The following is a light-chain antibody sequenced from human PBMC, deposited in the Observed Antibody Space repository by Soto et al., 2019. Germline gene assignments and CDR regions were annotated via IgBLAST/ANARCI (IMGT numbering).Light chain of an antibody. CDR2: EVS. CDR1: SSDVGSYDR. CDR3: SSYTSSSTYV. Sequence: QSVLTQPPSVSGSPGQSVTISCTGTSSDVGSYDRVSWYQQPPGTAPKLMIYEVSFRPSGVPDRFSGSKSGNTASLTISGLQADDEADYYCSSYTSSSTYVFGTGTKVTV. V-gene: IGLV2-18*02. J-gene: IGLJ1*01.